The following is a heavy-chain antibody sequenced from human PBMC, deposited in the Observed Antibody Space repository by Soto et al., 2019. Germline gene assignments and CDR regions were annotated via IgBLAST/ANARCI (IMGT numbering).Heavy chain of an antibody. Sequence: SETLSLTCTVSGGSISSGGYYWSWIRQHPGKGLEWIGYIYYSGSTYYNPSLKSRVTISVDTSKNQFSLKLSSVTAADTAVYYGARIVVVTDDAFDIWGQGTMDTVSS. V-gene: IGHV4-31*03. CDR3: ARIVVVTDDAFDI. CDR2: IYYSGST. D-gene: IGHD3-22*01. J-gene: IGHJ3*02. CDR1: GGSISSGGYY.